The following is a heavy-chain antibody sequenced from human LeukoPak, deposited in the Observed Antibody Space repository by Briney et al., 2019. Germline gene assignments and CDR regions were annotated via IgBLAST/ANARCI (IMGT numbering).Heavy chain of an antibody. CDR2: INPNSGGT. V-gene: IGHV1-2*02. J-gene: IGHJ4*02. CDR3: AREPTQPYCSSTSCLAAVDY. D-gene: IGHD2-2*01. Sequence: ASVKVSCKASGYTFTGYYMHWVRQAPGQGLEWMGWINPNSGGTNYAQKFQGRVTMTRDTSISTADMELSRLRSDDTAVYYCAREPTQPYCSSTSCLAAVDYWGQGTLVTVSS. CDR1: GYTFTGYY.